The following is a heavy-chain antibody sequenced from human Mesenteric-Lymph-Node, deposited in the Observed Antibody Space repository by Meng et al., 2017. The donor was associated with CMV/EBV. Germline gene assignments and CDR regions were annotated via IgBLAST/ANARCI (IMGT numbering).Heavy chain of an antibody. J-gene: IGHJ4*02. D-gene: IGHD6-19*01. CDR2: IYPSDSDT. CDR3: ARRGNPSSSRWTSFDY. V-gene: IGHV5-51*01. CDR1: GFTFATYW. Sequence: GGSLRLSCKGSGFTFATYWIGWVRQMPGKGLEWMGIIYPSDSDTRYSPSFQGQVSISADKSIDTAYLQWSSLKTSDTAMYYCARRGNPSSSRWTSFDYWGQGTLVTVSS.